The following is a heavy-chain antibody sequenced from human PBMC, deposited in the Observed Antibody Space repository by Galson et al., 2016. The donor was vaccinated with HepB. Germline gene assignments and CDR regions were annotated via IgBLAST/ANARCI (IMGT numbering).Heavy chain of an antibody. J-gene: IGHJ4*02. Sequence: SLRLSCAASGFTFSSHDVHWVRQATGKGLEWVSGIGTTGDTYYPDAVKGRFTISRDNAKNSLYLQLSTLRHEDTAMYYCARMYSGTYFAHFDYWGQGTLVTVSS. D-gene: IGHD3-10*01. V-gene: IGHV3-13*01. CDR1: GFTFSSHD. CDR2: IGTTGDT. CDR3: ARMYSGTYFAHFDY.